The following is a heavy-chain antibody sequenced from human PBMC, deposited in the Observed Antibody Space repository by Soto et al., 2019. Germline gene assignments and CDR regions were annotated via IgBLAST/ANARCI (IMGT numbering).Heavy chain of an antibody. D-gene: IGHD6-19*01. CDR1: GFTFSSYW. V-gene: IGHV3-74*01. J-gene: IGHJ5*02. CDR2: INSDGSST. Sequence: GGSLRLSCAASGFTFSSYWMHWVRQAPGKGLVWVSRINSDGSSTSYADSVKGRFTISRDNAKNTLYLQMNSLRAEDTAVYYCARGLSESIAVAGTQTLFDPWGQGTLVTVSS. CDR3: ARGLSESIAVAGTQTLFDP.